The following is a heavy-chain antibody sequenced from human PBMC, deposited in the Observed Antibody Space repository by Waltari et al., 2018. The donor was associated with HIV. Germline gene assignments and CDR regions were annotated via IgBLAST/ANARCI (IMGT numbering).Heavy chain of an antibody. J-gene: IGHJ4*02. D-gene: IGHD3-10*01. CDR1: GFSITTSGVG. CDR3: AHAYYFNSGTYFAY. CDR2: ISWEGNR. V-gene: IGHV2-5*02. Sequence: QITLKESGPTVVKPFQTLRLTCSFSGFSITTSGVGVAWIRQPRGKAPEWLALISWEGNRVYNPSLKRRLTITKDSAKSQVVLILANMEPMDTATYSCAHAYYFNSGTYFAYWGQGILVTVSP.